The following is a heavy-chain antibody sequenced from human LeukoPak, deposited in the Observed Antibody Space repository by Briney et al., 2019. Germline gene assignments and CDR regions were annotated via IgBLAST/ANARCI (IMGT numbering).Heavy chain of an antibody. D-gene: IGHD1/OR15-1a*01. Sequence: SETLSLTCTVSGDSISSYYWTWIRQPPGKGLEWLGYLYNSGNTNYNPSLKSRVTMSVDTSKNQFSLRLTSVTAADTAVYYCARGRLTTPNWFSPWGQGILVTVSS. J-gene: IGHJ5*02. V-gene: IGHV4-59*01. CDR1: GDSISSYY. CDR3: ARGRLTTPNWFSP. CDR2: LYNSGNT.